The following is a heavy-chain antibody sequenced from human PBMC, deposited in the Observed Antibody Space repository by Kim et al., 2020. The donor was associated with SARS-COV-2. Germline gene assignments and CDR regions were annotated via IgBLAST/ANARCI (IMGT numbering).Heavy chain of an antibody. CDR1: GGSISSSGYY. D-gene: IGHD6-19*01. CDR2: IYYSGRT. V-gene: IGHV4-39*01. CDR3: AGLGAHSSGWYGDDY. Sequence: SETLSLTCTVSGGSISSSGYYWGWIRQPPGKGLEWIGSIYYSGRTYYNPSLKSRVTISVDTSKNQFSLKLSSVTAADTAVYYCAGLGAHSSGWYGDDYWGQGTLVTVSS. J-gene: IGHJ4*02.